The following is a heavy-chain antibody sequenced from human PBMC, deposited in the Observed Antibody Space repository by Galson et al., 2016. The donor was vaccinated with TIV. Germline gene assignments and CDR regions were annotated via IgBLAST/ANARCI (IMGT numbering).Heavy chain of an antibody. CDR2: TDWGDDK. D-gene: IGHD3-22*01. CDR1: GFSLNTDGMC. CDR3: ARISGYYDSSGHYIPRSFDY. Sequence: PALVKPTQTLTLTCTFSGFSLNTDGMCVNWIRQPPGKALEWLARTDWGDDKSYTSSLKTRLTISKDTSKNQVVLTMTNMDPVDTATYYCARISGYYDSSGHYIPRSFDYWGQGTLVTVSS. J-gene: IGHJ4*02. V-gene: IGHV2-70*11.